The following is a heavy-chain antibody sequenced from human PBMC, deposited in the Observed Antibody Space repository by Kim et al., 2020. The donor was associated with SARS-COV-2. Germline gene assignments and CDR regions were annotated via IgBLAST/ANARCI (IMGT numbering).Heavy chain of an antibody. CDR3: ARRSIVVVPAADYYYYYGMDV. J-gene: IGHJ6*02. CDR1: GFTFSSYS. V-gene: IGHV3-48*02. Sequence: GGSLRLSCAASGFTFSSYSMNWVRQAPGKGLEWVSYISSSSSTIYYADSVKGRFTISRDNAKNSLYLQMNSLRDEDTDVYYCARRSIVVVPAADYYYYYGMDVWGQGTTVTVSS. CDR2: ISSSSSTI. D-gene: IGHD2-2*01.